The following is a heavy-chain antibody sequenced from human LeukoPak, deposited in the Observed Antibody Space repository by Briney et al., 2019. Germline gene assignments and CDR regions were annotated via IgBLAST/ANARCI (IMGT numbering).Heavy chain of an antibody. CDR1: GYTFTSYG. V-gene: IGHV1-18*01. Sequence: GASVRVSCKASGYTFTSYGISWVRQAPGQGLEWMGWINPNSGGTNYAQKFQGRVTMTRDMSTSTDYMELSSLRSEDTAVYYCARDNSVEDTAWWFDPWGQGTLVTVSS. J-gene: IGHJ5*02. D-gene: IGHD4-23*01. CDR3: ARDNSVEDTAWWFDP. CDR2: INPNSGGT.